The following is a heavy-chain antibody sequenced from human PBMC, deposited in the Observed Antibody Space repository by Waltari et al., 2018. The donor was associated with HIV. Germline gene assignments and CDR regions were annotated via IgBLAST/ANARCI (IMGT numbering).Heavy chain of an antibody. J-gene: IGHJ4*02. CDR2: IYPGDSDT. Sequence: EVQLVQSGAEVKKPGESLKISCKGSGYSFASYWIGWVRQIPGKGFEWMGIIYPGDSDTRYSPSFQGQVTISADKSISTAYLQWSSLKASDTAMYYCARPAYGCNPMYYFDYWGQGTLVTVSS. CDR3: ARPAYGCNPMYYFDY. V-gene: IGHV5-51*03. D-gene: IGHD4-17*01. CDR1: GYSFASYW.